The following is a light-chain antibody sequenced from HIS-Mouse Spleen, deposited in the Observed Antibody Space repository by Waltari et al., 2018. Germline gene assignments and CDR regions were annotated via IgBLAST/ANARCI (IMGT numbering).Light chain of an antibody. CDR3: YSTDSSGNHRRV. V-gene: IGLV3-10*01. CDR1: ALPKKY. J-gene: IGLJ3*02. Sequence: SYELTQPPSVSVSPGQTARITCPGDALPKKYAYWYQQKSGQAPVLVIYEDRKRPSGIPERFSGSSSGTMATLTISGAQVEDEADYYCYSTDSSGNHRRVFGGGTKLTVL. CDR2: EDR.